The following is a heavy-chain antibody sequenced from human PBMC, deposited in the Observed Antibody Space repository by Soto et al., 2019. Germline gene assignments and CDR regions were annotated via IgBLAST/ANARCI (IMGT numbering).Heavy chain of an antibody. D-gene: IGHD2-2*01. CDR2: INHSGST. Sequence: SQTLSLTCAVYGGSFSGYYWSWIRPPPGKGLEWIGEINHSGSTNYNPSLKSRVTISVDTSKNQFSLKLSSVTAADTAVYYCARAIVVPAAMGYYYYYMDVWGKGTTVTVSS. CDR3: ARAIVVPAAMGYYYYYMDV. V-gene: IGHV4-34*01. J-gene: IGHJ6*03. CDR1: GGSFSGYY.